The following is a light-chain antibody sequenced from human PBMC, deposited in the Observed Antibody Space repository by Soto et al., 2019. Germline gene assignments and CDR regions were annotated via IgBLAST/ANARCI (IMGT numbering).Light chain of an antibody. CDR1: QDLGVR. CDR3: LQVYTFPRT. V-gene: IGKV1-12*01. J-gene: IGKJ4*02. CDR2: AAS. Sequence: ASQDLGVRLAWFQQKPGKAPKYLIYAASSLQSGVPSTFSGSGSGTDFTLTINSLHPEDFATYYCLQVYTFPRTFGEGTKVDI.